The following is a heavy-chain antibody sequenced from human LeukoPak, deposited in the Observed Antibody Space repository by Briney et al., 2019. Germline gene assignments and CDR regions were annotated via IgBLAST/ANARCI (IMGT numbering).Heavy chain of an antibody. CDR1: GGSFSGYY. Sequence: PSETLSLTCAVYGGSFSGYYWSWIRQPPGKGLEWIGEINHSGSTNYNPSLKSRVTISVDTSKNQFSLKLNSVTAADTAVYYCARWERHSKNWSSPSFDYWGQGTLVTVSS. V-gene: IGHV4-34*01. D-gene: IGHD1-1*01. J-gene: IGHJ4*02. CDR2: INHSGST. CDR3: ARWERHSKNWSSPSFDY.